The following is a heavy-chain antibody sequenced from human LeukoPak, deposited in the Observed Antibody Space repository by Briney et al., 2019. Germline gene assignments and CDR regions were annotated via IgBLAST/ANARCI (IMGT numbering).Heavy chain of an antibody. J-gene: IGHJ6*02. CDR2: ISTSSSTI. CDR1: GFTFSSYS. Sequence: TGGSLRLSCAASGFTFSSYSMSWVRQAPGKGLECVSYISTSSSTIYYADSVKGRFTISRDNARNSLYLQMNSLRAEDTALYYCARDLHYYVAMDVWGQGTTVTVSS. V-gene: IGHV3-48*01. D-gene: IGHD3-10*02. CDR3: ARDLHYYVAMDV.